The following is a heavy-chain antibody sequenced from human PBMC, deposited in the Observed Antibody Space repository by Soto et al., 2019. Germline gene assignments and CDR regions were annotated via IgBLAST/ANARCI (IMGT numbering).Heavy chain of an antibody. D-gene: IGHD2-15*01. Sequence: ESGGGVVQPGRSLRLSCAASGFTFSSYGMHWVRQAPGKGLEWVAVISYDGSNKYYADSVKGRFTISRDNSKNTLYLQMNSLRAEDTAVYYCAKDRGYCSGGSCYNYFDYWGQGTLVTVSS. CDR2: ISYDGSNK. V-gene: IGHV3-30*18. CDR3: AKDRGYCSGGSCYNYFDY. J-gene: IGHJ4*02. CDR1: GFTFSSYG.